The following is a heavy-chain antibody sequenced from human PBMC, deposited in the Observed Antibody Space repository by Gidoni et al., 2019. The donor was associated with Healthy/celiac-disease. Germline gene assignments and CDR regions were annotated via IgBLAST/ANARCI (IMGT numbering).Heavy chain of an antibody. CDR1: GYTFTSYY. J-gene: IGHJ4*02. D-gene: IGHD6-13*01. CDR2: INPSVGST. CDR3: ARESIAAAGTSPDY. V-gene: IGHV1-46*01. Sequence: VQLVQSGAEVKKPGASVRVSCKGSGYTFTSYYKHWVRQAPGQVLEGMGIINPSVGSTSYGQNFQGRVTMTRDTSTSTGYMELSSLRSEDTAVYYCARESIAAAGTSPDYWGQGTLVTVSS.